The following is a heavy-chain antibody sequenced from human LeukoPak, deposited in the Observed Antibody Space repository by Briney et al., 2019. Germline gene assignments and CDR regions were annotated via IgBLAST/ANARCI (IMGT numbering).Heavy chain of an antibody. CDR1: GYTFTSYD. J-gene: IGHJ6*03. D-gene: IGHD3-9*01. CDR2: MNPNRGNT. Sequence: ASVKVSCKASGYTFTSYDINWVRQATGQGLEWMGWMNPNRGNTGYAQKFQGRFTITRNNSVSTAYMELSSLRSEDTAVYYCARRCHDILTGYYYMDVWGKGTTVTVSS. CDR3: ARRCHDILTGYYYMDV. V-gene: IGHV1-8*01.